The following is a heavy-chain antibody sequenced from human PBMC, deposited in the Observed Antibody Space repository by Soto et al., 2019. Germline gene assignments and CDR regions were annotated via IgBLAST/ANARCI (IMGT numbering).Heavy chain of an antibody. CDR2: IKSKTDGGTT. D-gene: IGHD3-3*01. CDR3: TTDRRSTYYDFWSGYYYRYDAFDI. CDR1: GFTFSNAW. J-gene: IGHJ3*02. Sequence: GGSLRLSCAASGFTFSNAWMNWVRQAPGKGLEWVGRIKSKTDGGTTDYAAPVKGRFTISRDDSKNTLYLQMNSLKTEDTAVYYCTTDRRSTYYDFWSGYYYRYDAFDIWGQGTMVTVSS. V-gene: IGHV3-15*07.